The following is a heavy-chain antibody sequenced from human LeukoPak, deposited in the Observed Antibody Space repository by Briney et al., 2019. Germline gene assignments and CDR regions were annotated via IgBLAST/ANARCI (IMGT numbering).Heavy chain of an antibody. V-gene: IGHV4-31*03. Sequence: SETLSLTCTVSGGSISSGGYYWSWIRQHPGKGLEWIGYIYYSGSTYYNPSLKSRVTISVDTSKNQFSLKLSSVTAADTAVYYCARVVVVVVAATLVWFDPWGQGTLVTVSS. CDR1: GGSISSGGYY. CDR3: ARVVVVVVAATLVWFDP. D-gene: IGHD2-15*01. CDR2: IYYSGST. J-gene: IGHJ5*02.